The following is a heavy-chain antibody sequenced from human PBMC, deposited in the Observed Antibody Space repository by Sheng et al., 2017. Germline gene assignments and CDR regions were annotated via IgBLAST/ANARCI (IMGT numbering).Heavy chain of an antibody. V-gene: IGHV4-39*07. CDR1: GGSFSSTRYY. D-gene: IGHD3-22*01. CDR2: IYYSGST. CDR3: ARDYDGGGYYYDY. J-gene: IGHJ4*02. Sequence: QLQLQESGPGLVKPSETLSLTCTVSGGSFSSTRYYWGWIRQPPGKGLEWIGSIYYSGSTYYNPSLKSRVAISADTSKNQFSLTLNSVTAADTAVYYCARDYDGGGYYYDYWGQGIAGHRLL.